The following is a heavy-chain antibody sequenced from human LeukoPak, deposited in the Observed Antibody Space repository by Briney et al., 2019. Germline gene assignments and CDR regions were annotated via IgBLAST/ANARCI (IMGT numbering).Heavy chain of an antibody. J-gene: IGHJ2*01. CDR3: ARGGAVTGAGDRWYFDL. D-gene: IGHD2-8*02. CDR1: GYTFTGYY. CDR2: INPNSGGT. V-gene: IGHV1-2*02. Sequence: ASVKVSCKASGYTFTGYYMHWVRQAPGQGLEWMGWINPNSGGTNYAQKLQCRVTMTRDTSISTAYMKLSSLRSDDTALYYCARGGAVTGAGDRWYFDLWGRGTLVTVSS.